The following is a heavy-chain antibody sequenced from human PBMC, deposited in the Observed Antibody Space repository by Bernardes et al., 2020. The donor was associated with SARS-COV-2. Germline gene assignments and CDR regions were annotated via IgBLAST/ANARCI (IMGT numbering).Heavy chain of an antibody. D-gene: IGHD4-4*01. CDR2: INHSGST. CDR1: GGSFSGYY. Sequence: SETLTLTCAVYGGSFSGYYWSWIRQPPGKGLEWIGEINHSGSTNYNPSLKSRVTISVDTSKNQFSLKLSSVTAADTAVYYCARGRAVTDFFYYYYGMDVWSQGTTVTVSS. J-gene: IGHJ6*02. CDR3: ARGRAVTDFFYYYYGMDV. V-gene: IGHV4-34*01.